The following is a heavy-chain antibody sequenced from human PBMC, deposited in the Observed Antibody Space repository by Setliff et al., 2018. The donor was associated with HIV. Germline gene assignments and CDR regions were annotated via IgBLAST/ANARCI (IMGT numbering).Heavy chain of an antibody. CDR2: IWFDGRSK. Sequence: PGGSLRLSCAASGFTFRNFGMHWVRQAPGKGLEWVAVIWFDGRSKYYADSVKGRFTISRDNSKNTLYLQMNSLRVEDTALYYCAKLDYYDYSGSWARKVAIDFWGRGTMVTVS. J-gene: IGHJ3*01. V-gene: IGHV3-33*03. CDR3: AKLDYYDYSGSWARKVAIDF. D-gene: IGHD3-22*01. CDR1: GFTFRNFG.